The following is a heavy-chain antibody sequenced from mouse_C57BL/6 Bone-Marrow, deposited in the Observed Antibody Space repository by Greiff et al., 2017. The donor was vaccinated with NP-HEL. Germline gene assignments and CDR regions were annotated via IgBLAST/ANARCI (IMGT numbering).Heavy chain of an antibody. Sequence: QVQLQQPGAELVRPGSSVKLSCKASGYTFTSYWMHWVKQRPIQGLEWIGNIDPSDSETHYNQKFKDKATLTVDKSSSTAYMQLSSLTSEDSAVYYCARGGITTVVATDAMDYWGQGTSVTVSS. CDR2: IDPSDSET. CDR1: GYTFTSYW. D-gene: IGHD1-1*01. CDR3: ARGGITTVVATDAMDY. J-gene: IGHJ4*01. V-gene: IGHV1-52*01.